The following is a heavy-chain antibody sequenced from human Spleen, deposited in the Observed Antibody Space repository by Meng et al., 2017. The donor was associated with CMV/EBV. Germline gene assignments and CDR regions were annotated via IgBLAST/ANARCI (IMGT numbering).Heavy chain of an antibody. V-gene: IGHV1-18*01. J-gene: IGHJ6*02. Sequence: ASVKVSCKASGYTFTTYGISWVRQAPGQGLEWMGWISAYNGNTNYAQKLQGRVTMTTDTSTSTAYMELRSLRSDDTAVYYCARGTSITIFGVVQRHYGMDVWGQGTTVTVSS. D-gene: IGHD3-3*01. CDR1: GYTFTTYG. CDR2: ISAYNGNT. CDR3: ARGTSITIFGVVQRHYGMDV.